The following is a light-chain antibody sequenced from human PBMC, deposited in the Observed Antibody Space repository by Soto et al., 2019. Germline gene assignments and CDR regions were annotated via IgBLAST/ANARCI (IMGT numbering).Light chain of an antibody. Sequence: EVVMTQFPATLSVSPGERATLSCRASQSVGSNLAWYRQKSGQAPRLLIYGASTRATGLAARFSGSGSGTEFTLTISSLQSADFAVYYCLQSNMWPLTFGQGTKVDIK. V-gene: IGKV3-15*01. CDR1: QSVGSN. CDR3: LQSNMWPLT. J-gene: IGKJ1*01. CDR2: GAS.